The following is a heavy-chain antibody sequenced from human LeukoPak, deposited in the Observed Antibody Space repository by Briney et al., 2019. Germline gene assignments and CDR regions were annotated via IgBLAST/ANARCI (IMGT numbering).Heavy chain of an antibody. CDR1: GFTFSNYA. J-gene: IGHJ4*02. Sequence: GSLRLSCTASGFTFSNYAMCWVRQAPGKGLEWIATIYHTGGSYYNSSLKGRATISVDTSKSQSSLKLSSVTAADTAVYYCARARPRRYCSGGSCYYFLLYYFDYWGQGTLVTVSS. CDR3: ARARPRRYCSGGSCYYFLLYYFDY. V-gene: IGHV4-38-2*02. D-gene: IGHD2-15*01. CDR2: IYHTGGS.